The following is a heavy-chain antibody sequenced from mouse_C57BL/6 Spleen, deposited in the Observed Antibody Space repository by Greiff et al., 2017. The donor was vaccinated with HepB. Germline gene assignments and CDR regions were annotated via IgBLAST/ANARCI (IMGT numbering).Heavy chain of an antibody. V-gene: IGHV5-16*01. CDR2: INYDGSST. Sequence: VESEGGLVQPGSSMKLSCTASGFTFSDYYMAWVRQVPEKGLEWVANINYDGSSTYYLDSLKSRFIISRDNAKNILYLQMSSLKSEDTATYYCARVWLLRLDYWGQGTTLTVSS. CDR1: GFTFSDYY. D-gene: IGHD2-3*01. CDR3: ARVWLLRLDY. J-gene: IGHJ2*01.